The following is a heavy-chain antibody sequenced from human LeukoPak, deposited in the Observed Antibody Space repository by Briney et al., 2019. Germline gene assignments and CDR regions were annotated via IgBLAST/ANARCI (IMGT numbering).Heavy chain of an antibody. J-gene: IGHJ4*02. Sequence: ASAKVSCKASGYTFTCYYMHWVRQAPGQGLEWMGWINPNSGGTNYAQKFQGRVTMTRDTSISTAYMELSRLRSDDTAVYYCARGAFVVVTAIDYWGQGTLVTVSS. CDR3: ARGAFVVVTAIDY. D-gene: IGHD2-21*02. V-gene: IGHV1-2*02. CDR2: INPNSGGT. CDR1: GYTFTCYY.